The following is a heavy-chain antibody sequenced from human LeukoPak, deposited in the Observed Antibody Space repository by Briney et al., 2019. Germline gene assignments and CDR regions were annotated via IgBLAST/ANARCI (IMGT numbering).Heavy chain of an antibody. CDR3: ASGLSGWARVLLDY. J-gene: IGHJ4*02. Sequence: GGSLRLSCAASGFTFSSYATSWVRQAPGKGLEWVSAISGSGGSTYYADSVKGRFTISRDNSKNTLYLQMDSLRAEDTAVYYCASGLSGWARVLLDYWGQGTLVTVSS. V-gene: IGHV3-23*01. D-gene: IGHD6-19*01. CDR2: ISGSGGST. CDR1: GFTFSSYA.